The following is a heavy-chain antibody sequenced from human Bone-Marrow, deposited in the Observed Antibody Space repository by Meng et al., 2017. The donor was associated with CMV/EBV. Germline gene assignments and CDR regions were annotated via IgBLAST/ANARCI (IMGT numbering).Heavy chain of an antibody. D-gene: IGHD5-24*01. CDR3: ASLPDGDNSTPDS. J-gene: IGHJ5*02. CDR2: AFFSGSA. Sequence: SETLSLTCPVSGDSTMKNNYYWGWIRQSPGKGLEWFGRAFFSGSAYYNRPHKSRVPISVDTSKTQFTLKLQSVTAADEAVFYCASLPDGDNSTPDSWGPGTLVTVSS. V-gene: IGHV4-39*01. CDR1: GDSTMKNNYY.